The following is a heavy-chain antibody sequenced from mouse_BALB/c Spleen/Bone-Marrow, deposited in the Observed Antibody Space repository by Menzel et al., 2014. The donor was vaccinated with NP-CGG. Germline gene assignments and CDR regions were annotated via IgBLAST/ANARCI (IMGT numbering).Heavy chain of an antibody. J-gene: IGHJ3*01. CDR3: AIHAYYNQTGVQFVS. V-gene: IGHV5-9-2*01. Sequence: EVQLVESGGNLVKSGGSLKLSCAASGFTFSSYAMSWVRQTPEKRLEWIATVCGGGSYTYFSDSVNGRIPISRVNAQNNLYLRPSRLGSKNTAFDCWAIHAYYNQTGVQFVSWGQGTLVTVST. D-gene: IGHD2-12*01. CDR2: VCGGGSYT. CDR1: GFTFSSYA.